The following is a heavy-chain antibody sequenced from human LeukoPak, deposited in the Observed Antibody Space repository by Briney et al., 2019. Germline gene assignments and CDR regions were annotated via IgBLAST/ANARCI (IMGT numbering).Heavy chain of an antibody. CDR2: ISFDGTIK. J-gene: IGHJ4*02. D-gene: IGHD3-10*01. V-gene: IGHV3-30*03. CDR3: ARDLSGGFEY. CDR1: GFTFSSYG. Sequence: PGGSLRLSCAASGFTFSSYGIHWVRQAPGKGLEWVAVISFDGTIKYYTDSVKGRFTSSRDNSKNTLYLQMNSLRAEDTAVYYCARDLSGGFEYWGQGTLVTVSS.